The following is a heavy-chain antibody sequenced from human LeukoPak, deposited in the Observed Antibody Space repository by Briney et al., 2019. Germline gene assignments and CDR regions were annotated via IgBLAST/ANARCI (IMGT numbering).Heavy chain of an antibody. D-gene: IGHD3-16*02. V-gene: IGHV1-18*01. CDR1: GYTFTSYG. J-gene: IGHJ6*03. CDR2: ISAYNGNT. Sequence: GAPVKVSCKASGYTFTSYGISWVRQAPGQGLEWMGWISAYNGNTNYAQKLQGRVTMTTDTSTSTAYMELRSLRSDDTAVYYCARDRYYDYVWGSYRYRIMDVWGKGTTVTISS. CDR3: ARDRYYDYVWGSYRYRIMDV.